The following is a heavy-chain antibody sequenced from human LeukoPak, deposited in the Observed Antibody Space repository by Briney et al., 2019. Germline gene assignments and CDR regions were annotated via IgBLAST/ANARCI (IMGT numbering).Heavy chain of an antibody. CDR2: INWNGGST. CDR3: ARGYYGGNSGGYFDY. V-gene: IGHV3-20*04. CDR1: RFTFDDYG. J-gene: IGHJ4*02. D-gene: IGHD4-23*01. Sequence: GGSLILSCAASRFTFDDYGMSWVRQAPGKGLEWVCGINWNGGSTGYADSVKGRFTISRDNAKNSLYLQMNSLRAEDTALYYCARGYYGGNSGGYFDYWGQGTLVTVSS.